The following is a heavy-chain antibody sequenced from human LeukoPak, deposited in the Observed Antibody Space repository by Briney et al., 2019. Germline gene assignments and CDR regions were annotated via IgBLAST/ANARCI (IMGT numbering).Heavy chain of an antibody. Sequence: SETLSLTCTVSGGYISSYYWSWIRQPPGKGLEWIGYIFNSGSTNYNPSLKSRVTISVDTSKNQFSLKLSSVSAADTAVYFCALGDCSSTSCYVFDYWGQGTLVTVSS. D-gene: IGHD2-2*01. V-gene: IGHV4-59*01. CDR3: ALGDCSSTSCYVFDY. CDR1: GGYISSYY. J-gene: IGHJ4*02. CDR2: IFNSGST.